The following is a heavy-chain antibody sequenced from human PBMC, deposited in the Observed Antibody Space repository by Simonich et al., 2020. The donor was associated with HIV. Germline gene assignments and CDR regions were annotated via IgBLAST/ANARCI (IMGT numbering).Heavy chain of an antibody. D-gene: IGHD6-13*01. Sequence: EVQLVQSGAEVKKPGESLKISCKGSGYSFTNYWIGWVSQMPGKGPEWMGIVHPGDSDTGYSPSFQGQVTISADKSIRTAYLQWSSLKASDTAMYYCARHGLTHAAAGQSFDYWGQGTLVTVSS. CDR3: ARHGLTHAAAGQSFDY. J-gene: IGHJ4*02. V-gene: IGHV5-51*01. CDR1: GYSFTNYW. CDR2: VHPGDSDT.